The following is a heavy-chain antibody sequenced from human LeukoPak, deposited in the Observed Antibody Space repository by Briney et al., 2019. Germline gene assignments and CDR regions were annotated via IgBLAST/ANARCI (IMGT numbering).Heavy chain of an antibody. CDR3: ARGGRPILNYYYGMDV. CDR2: INPNSGGT. Sequence: ASVKVSCKASGYTFTGYYMHWVRQAPGQGLEWMGWINPNSGGTNYALKFQGRVTMTRDTSISTAYMELSRLRSDETAVYYCARGGRPILNYYYGMDVWGQGTTVTVSS. D-gene: IGHD1-1*01. V-gene: IGHV1-2*02. J-gene: IGHJ6*02. CDR1: GYTFTGYY.